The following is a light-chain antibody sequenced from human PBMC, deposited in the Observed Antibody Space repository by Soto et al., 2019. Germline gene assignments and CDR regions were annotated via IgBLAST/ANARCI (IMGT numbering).Light chain of an antibody. CDR1: SSDGGGYKY. Sequence: QSALTQPASVSGSPGQSITISCTGTSSDGGGYKYVSWYQQHPGKAPKVMIYDVSNRPSGVSIRFSGSKSGNTASLTISGLQAEDEADYYCSSYTSSSVVFGGGTKLTVL. CDR2: DVS. J-gene: IGLJ2*01. V-gene: IGLV2-14*01. CDR3: SSYTSSSVV.